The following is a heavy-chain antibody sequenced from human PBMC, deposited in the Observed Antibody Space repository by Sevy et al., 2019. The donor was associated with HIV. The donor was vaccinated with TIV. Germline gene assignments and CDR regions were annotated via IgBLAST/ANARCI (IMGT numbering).Heavy chain of an antibody. D-gene: IGHD7-27*01. V-gene: IGHV1-69*13. Sequence: ASVKVSCKASGDTFSTYGLSWVRQAPGQGLEWMGGIIPIFGTPNYAQKFQGRVTITADESASIAYMELSSLRSEETALYYCAREGGVATTGDHDAFDIWGHGTLVTVSS. CDR3: AREGGVATTGDHDAFDI. J-gene: IGHJ3*02. CDR2: IIPIFGTP. CDR1: GDTFSTYG.